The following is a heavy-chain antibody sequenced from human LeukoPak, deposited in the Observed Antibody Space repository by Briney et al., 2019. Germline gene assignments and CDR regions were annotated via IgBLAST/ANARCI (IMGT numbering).Heavy chain of an antibody. J-gene: IGHJ4*02. V-gene: IGHV3-23*01. CDR1: GFTFSSYA. CDR2: ISGSGGST. CDR3: AKVSGSWYYFDY. Sequence: GGSLRLSCAASGFTFSSYAMSWVRQAPGKGLEWVSAISGSGGSTYYADSVKGRFTISRDNSKNTLYLQMSSLRAEDTAVYYCAKVSGSWYYFDYWGQGTLVTVSS. D-gene: IGHD6-13*01.